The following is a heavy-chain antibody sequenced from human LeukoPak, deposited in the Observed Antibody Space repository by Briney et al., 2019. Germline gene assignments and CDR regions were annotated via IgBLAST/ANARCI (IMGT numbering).Heavy chain of an antibody. CDR3: ARDYYYGPDY. Sequence: ASVKVSCKASGGTFISYAISWVRQAPGQGLEWMGIINPSGGSTSYAQKFQGRVTMTRDTSTSTAYMELRSLRSDDTAVYYCARDYYYGPDYWGQGTLVTVSS. J-gene: IGHJ4*02. D-gene: IGHD3-22*01. V-gene: IGHV1-46*01. CDR2: INPSGGST. CDR1: GGTFISYA.